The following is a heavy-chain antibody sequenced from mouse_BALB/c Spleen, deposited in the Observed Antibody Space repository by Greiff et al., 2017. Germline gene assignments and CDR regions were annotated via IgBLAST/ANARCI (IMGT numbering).Heavy chain of an antibody. CDR2: INPSNGRT. Sequence: VQLQQSGAELVKPGASVKLSCKASGYTFTSYWMHWVKQRPGQGLEWIGEINPSNGRTNYNEKFKSKATLTVDKSSSTAYMQLSSLTSEDSAVYYCARLDYYGSSYRYFDVWGAGTTVTVSS. D-gene: IGHD1-1*01. CDR3: ARLDYYGSSYRYFDV. CDR1: GYTFTSYW. J-gene: IGHJ1*01. V-gene: IGHV1S81*02.